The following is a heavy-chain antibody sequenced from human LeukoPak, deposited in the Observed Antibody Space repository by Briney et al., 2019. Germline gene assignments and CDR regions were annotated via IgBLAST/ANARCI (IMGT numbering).Heavy chain of an antibody. CDR1: GGSISSYY. CDR3: ARGYYDILTGYFPYYYYYYMDV. Sequence: SETLSLTCTVSGGSISSYYWSWIRQPAGKGLEWIGRIYTSGSTNYNPSLKSRVTISVDTSKNQFSLKLSSVTAADTAVYYCARGYYDILTGYFPYYYYYYMDVWGKGTTVTISS. D-gene: IGHD3-9*01. CDR2: IYTSGST. J-gene: IGHJ6*03. V-gene: IGHV4-4*07.